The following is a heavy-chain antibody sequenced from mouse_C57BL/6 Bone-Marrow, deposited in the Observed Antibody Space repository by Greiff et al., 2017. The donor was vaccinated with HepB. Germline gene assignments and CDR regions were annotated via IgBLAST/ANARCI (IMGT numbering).Heavy chain of an antibody. CDR3: ARGRDDGYYSDY. CDR2: INPYNGGT. CDR1: GYTFTDYY. Sequence: VQLQQSGPVLVKPGASVKMSCKASGYTFTDYYMNWVKQSHGKSLEWIGVINPYNGGTIYNQKFKGKATLTVDKSSSTAYMELNSLASEDSAVYYCARGRDDGYYSDYGGQGTSVTVSS. V-gene: IGHV1-19*01. D-gene: IGHD2-3*01. J-gene: IGHJ4*01.